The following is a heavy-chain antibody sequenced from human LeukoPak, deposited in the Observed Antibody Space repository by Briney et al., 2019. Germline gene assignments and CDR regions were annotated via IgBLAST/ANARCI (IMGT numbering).Heavy chain of an antibody. Sequence: SQTVSLTCAICRYSVPSNCVPWNCITQSPSRALEGLGKTYYASQWSHEYSISVKSRITINPDTSKNQFSLQLNSVTPEDTAVYYCTRGRNSAFDYWGQGTLVTVSS. CDR2: TYYASQWSH. CDR3: TRGRNSAFDY. J-gene: IGHJ4*02. V-gene: IGHV6-1*01. CDR1: RYSVPSNCVP. D-gene: IGHD1-14*01.